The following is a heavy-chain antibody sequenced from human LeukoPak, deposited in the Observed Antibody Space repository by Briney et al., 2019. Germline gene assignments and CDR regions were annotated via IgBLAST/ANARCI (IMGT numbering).Heavy chain of an antibody. J-gene: IGHJ3*02. D-gene: IGHD3-10*01. CDR1: GGSISSYY. Sequence: PSETLSLTCTVSGGSISSYYWSWIRQPAGRGLEWIGRIYTSGSTNYNPSLKSRVTMSVDTSKNQFSLKLSSVTAADTAVYYCAREAYYYGSGTYHLRHAFDIWGQGTMVTVSS. V-gene: IGHV4-4*07. CDR3: AREAYYYGSGTYHLRHAFDI. CDR2: IYTSGST.